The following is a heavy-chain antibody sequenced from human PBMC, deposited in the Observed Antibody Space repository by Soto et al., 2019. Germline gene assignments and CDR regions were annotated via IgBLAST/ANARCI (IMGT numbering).Heavy chain of an antibody. V-gene: IGHV6-1*01. CDR3: ARQQWMVLGHFDY. Sequence: SETLSLTCAISGDSVSSNSATWNWIRQSPSRGLEWLGRTYYRSKWYNDYAVSVKSRITINPDTSKKQFSLQLNSVTPEDTAVYYCARQQWMVLGHFDYWGQGTLVTVSS. CDR2: TYYRSKWYN. D-gene: IGHD6-19*01. J-gene: IGHJ4*02. CDR1: GDSVSSNSAT.